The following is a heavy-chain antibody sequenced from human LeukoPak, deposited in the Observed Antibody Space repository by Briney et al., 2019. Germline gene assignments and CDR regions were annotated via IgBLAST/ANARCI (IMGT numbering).Heavy chain of an antibody. CDR3: ARFRTAMQLWKGYYFDY. Sequence: GGSLRLSCGASGFTFSSYWMSWVRQAPGKGLEWVANIKQDGREKYYADSVKGRFTISRDNAKNSLYLQMNSLRAEDTAVYSCARFRTAMQLWKGYYFDYWGQGTMVTVSS. CDR2: IKQDGREK. CDR1: GFTFSSYW. D-gene: IGHD5-18*01. V-gene: IGHV3-7*01. J-gene: IGHJ4*02.